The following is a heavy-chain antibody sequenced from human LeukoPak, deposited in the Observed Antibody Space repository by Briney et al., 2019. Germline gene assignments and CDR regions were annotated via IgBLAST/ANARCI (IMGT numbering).Heavy chain of an antibody. CDR1: GYSFTNYY. Sequence: ASVKVSCKTSGYSFTNYYMHWVRQAPGQGLEWMGIINPSGGSTTYAQKFQGRVTMTRDTSTSTVHMELSSLRSEDTAVYYCARYSGNTPLEYWGQGSLVTVSA. V-gene: IGHV1-46*01. D-gene: IGHD1-26*01. CDR3: ARYSGNTPLEY. CDR2: INPSGGST. J-gene: IGHJ4*02.